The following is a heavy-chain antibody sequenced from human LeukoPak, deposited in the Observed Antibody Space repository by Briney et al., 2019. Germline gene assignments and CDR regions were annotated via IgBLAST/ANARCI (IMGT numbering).Heavy chain of an antibody. V-gene: IGHV4-30-2*01. D-gene: IGHD6-19*01. Sequence: SETLSLTCTVSGGSISSGGYYWSWIRQPPGKGLEWIGYIYHSGSTYYNPSLKSRVTISVDTSKNQLSLKVSSVTAADMAVYYCAREYTLYRSGWFLDYWGQGTVVTVSS. CDR2: IYHSGST. CDR3: AREYTLYRSGWFLDY. CDR1: GGSISSGGYY. J-gene: IGHJ4*02.